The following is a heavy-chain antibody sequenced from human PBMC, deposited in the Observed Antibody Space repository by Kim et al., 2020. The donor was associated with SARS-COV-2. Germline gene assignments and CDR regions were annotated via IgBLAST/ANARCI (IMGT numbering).Heavy chain of an antibody. J-gene: IGHJ6*02. CDR2: IYPGDSDT. V-gene: IGHV5-51*01. CDR1: GYSFTSYW. Sequence: GESLKISCKGSGYSFTSYWIGWVRQMPGKGLEWMGIIYPGDSDTRYSPSFQGQVTISADKSISTAYLQWSSLKASDTAMYYCARHYCSSTSCYTVGGVRYGMDVWGQGTTVTVSS. CDR3: ARHYCSSTSCYTVGGVRYGMDV. D-gene: IGHD2-2*02.